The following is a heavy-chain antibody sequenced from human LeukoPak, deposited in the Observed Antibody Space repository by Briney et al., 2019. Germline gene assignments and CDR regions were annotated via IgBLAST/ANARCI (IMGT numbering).Heavy chain of an antibody. CDR3: ARVPGDIVVVPAAY. Sequence: ASVTVSFKASGYTFTSYGISWVRQAPGQGLEWMGWISAYNGNTNCAQKLQGRVTMTTDTSTSTAYMELRSLRSDDTAVYYCARVPGDIVVVPAAYWGQGTLVTVSS. V-gene: IGHV1-18*04. J-gene: IGHJ4*02. CDR2: ISAYNGNT. D-gene: IGHD2-2*01. CDR1: GYTFTSYG.